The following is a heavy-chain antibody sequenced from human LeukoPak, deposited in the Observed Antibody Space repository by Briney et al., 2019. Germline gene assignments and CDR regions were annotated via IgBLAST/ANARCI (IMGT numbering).Heavy chain of an antibody. CDR2: MNPSGST. CDR1: GGSFSGYY. D-gene: IGHD3-22*01. CDR3: ARGRQDVTMIVVVMTAVSYYLDV. V-gene: IGHV4-34*01. J-gene: IGHJ6*03. Sequence: SETLSLTCAVYGGSFSGYYWTWIRQTPEKGLEWIGEMNPSGSTSYNPSLKSRVTISVDTSKNQFSLKLSSVTAADTAVYYCARGRQDVTMIVVVMTAVSYYLDVWGKGATVTVS.